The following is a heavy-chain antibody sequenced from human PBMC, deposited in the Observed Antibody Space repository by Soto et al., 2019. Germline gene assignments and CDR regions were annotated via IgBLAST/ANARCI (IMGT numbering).Heavy chain of an antibody. Sequence: AVKVSCKASGGTFSSYAISWVRQAPGQGLEWMGGIIPIFGTANYAQKFQGRVTITADKSTSTAYMELSSLRSEDTAVYYCAKVVPAANYYYYYGIDVWGQGTTVNVS. CDR3: AKVVPAANYYYYYGIDV. D-gene: IGHD2-2*01. J-gene: IGHJ6*02. CDR1: GGTFSSYA. CDR2: IIPIFGTA. V-gene: IGHV1-69*06.